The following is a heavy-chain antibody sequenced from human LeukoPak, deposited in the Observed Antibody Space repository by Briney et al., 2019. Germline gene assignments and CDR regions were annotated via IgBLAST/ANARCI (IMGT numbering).Heavy chain of an antibody. Sequence: GGSLRLTCAASGFTFNTFDMTWVRQAPGKGLEWVSYISSGSSSRYYADSVKGRFTISRDNAKNSLYLQMNSLRAEDTAVYFCARLRYYAVDVWGQGTTVIVSS. CDR1: GFTFNTFD. V-gene: IGHV3-48*01. J-gene: IGHJ6*02. CDR2: ISSGSSSR. CDR3: ARLRYYAVDV.